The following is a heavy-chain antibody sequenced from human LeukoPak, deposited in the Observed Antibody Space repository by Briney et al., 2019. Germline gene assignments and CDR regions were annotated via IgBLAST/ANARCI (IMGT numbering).Heavy chain of an antibody. CDR3: VRDCSSASLSSGCYYAMDV. CDR2: IKQDGSEK. Sequence: GGSLRLSCAASGFTFNDYWMTWVRQAPGRGLEWVAHIKQDGSEKYYVDSLKGRFTISRDNAKNSLFLQMNSLRAEDTAVYYCVRDCSSASLSSGCYYAMDVWGKGTTVTVSS. J-gene: IGHJ6*04. V-gene: IGHV3-7*03. CDR1: GFTFNDYW. D-gene: IGHD2-2*01.